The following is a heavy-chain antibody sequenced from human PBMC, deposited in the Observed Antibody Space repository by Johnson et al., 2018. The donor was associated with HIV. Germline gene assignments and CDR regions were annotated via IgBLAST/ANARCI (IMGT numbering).Heavy chain of an antibody. CDR2: INWNSGSI. J-gene: IGHJ3*02. CDR1: GFTFDYYG. Sequence: VQVVESGGGVVRPGGSLRLSCAASGFTFDYYGMSWVRQAPGKGLEWVSGINWNSGSINYADSVKGRFTISGDNTKNSLYLQMNSLRAEDTALYYCAKDRGSPGIPAAFDIWGQGTMVTVSS. V-gene: IGHV3-20*04. CDR3: AKDRGSPGIPAAFDI. D-gene: IGHD1-26*01.